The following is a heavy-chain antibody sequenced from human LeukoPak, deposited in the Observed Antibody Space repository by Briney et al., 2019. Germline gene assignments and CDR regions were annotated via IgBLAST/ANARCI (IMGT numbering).Heavy chain of an antibody. CDR3: ARGDPHADL. CDR2: ITISGHTK. CDR1: VFDLSTYE. Sequence: TGGSLRLSRAASVFDLSTYEMNWVRQAPGKGLEWIADITISGHTKNYADSVKGRFTISRDNARTSLYLQINSLRVEDTGVYYCARGDPHADLWGQGTLVTVSS. V-gene: IGHV3-48*03. J-gene: IGHJ5*02.